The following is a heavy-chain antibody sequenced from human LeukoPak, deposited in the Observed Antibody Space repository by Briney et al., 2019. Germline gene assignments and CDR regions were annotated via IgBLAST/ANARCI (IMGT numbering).Heavy chain of an antibody. CDR1: GGSISSGGYS. V-gene: IGHV4-61*08. D-gene: IGHD6-19*01. CDR2: LYNSGST. Sequence: PSETLSLTCTVSGGSISSGGYSWSWIRQPPGKGLEWIGYLYNSGSTSYNPSLKSRVTISVDTSKNQFSLKLSSVTAADTAVYYCARHGGTYSSGWYEYDYWGQGTLVTVSS. J-gene: IGHJ4*02. CDR3: ARHGGTYSSGWYEYDY.